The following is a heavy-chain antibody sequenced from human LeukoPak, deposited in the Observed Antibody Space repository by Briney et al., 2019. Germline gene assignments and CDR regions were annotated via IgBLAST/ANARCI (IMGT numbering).Heavy chain of an antibody. D-gene: IGHD6-19*01. V-gene: IGHV3-23*01. CDR3: AKGVDSSGLYYFDY. CDR2: ISGSGGST. Sequence: GGSLRLSCAVSGFTFSSYAMSWVRQAPGKGLEWVSAISGSGGSTYYADSLKGRFTISRDNSKNTLYPQMNSLRAEDTALYYCAKGVDSSGLYYFDYWGQGTLVTVSS. J-gene: IGHJ4*02. CDR1: GFTFSSYA.